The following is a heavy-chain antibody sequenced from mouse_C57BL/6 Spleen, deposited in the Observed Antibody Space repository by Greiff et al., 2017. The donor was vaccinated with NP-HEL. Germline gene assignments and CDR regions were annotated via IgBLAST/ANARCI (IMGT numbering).Heavy chain of an antibody. D-gene: IGHD2-10*02. Sequence: VQLQQSGAELVMPGASVKLSCKASGYTFTSYWMHWVKQRPGQGLEWIGEIDPSDSYTNYNQKFKGKSTLTVDKSSSTAYMQLSSLTSEDSAVYYCARGGVWGDWGQGTTLTVSS. CDR1: GYTFTSYW. J-gene: IGHJ2*01. CDR2: IDPSDSYT. CDR3: ARGGVWGD. V-gene: IGHV1-69*01.